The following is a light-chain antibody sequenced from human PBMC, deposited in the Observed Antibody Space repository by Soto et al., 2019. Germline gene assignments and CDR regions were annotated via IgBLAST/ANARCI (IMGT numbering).Light chain of an antibody. Sequence: DIQMTQSPSTLSGSVGDRVTITCRASQTISSWLAWYQQKPGKAPKLLIYKASTLKSGVPSRFSGSGSGTEFTLTISSLQPDDFATYYCQQYNSYSTWTFGQGTRWIS. CDR3: QQYNSYSTWT. CDR2: KAS. J-gene: IGKJ1*01. CDR1: QTISSW. V-gene: IGKV1-5*03.